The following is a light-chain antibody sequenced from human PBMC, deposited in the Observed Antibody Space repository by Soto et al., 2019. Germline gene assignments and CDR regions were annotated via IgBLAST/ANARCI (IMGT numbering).Light chain of an antibody. V-gene: IGKV2D-29*01. CDR3: MQSTHLPNT. CDR1: QCLLNSDGETY. J-gene: IGKJ5*01. CDR2: KVS. Sequence: VMTLTPLSLAVTPGEPASMSCKSIQCLLNSDGETYLHWYVQKAGQPPQLXIYKVSNRFSGVSERFSGSASGTDFRLTISRVEAEDFGVYYCMQSTHLPNTFGQGTRLEIK.